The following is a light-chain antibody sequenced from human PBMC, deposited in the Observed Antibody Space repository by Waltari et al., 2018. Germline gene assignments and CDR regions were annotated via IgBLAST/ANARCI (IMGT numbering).Light chain of an antibody. CDR1: SRDLRTYNL. CDR3: SSYRSGSSLV. Sequence: QSALTQPASVSGSPRQSLTISCTGNSRDLRTYNLFSWYQQHPGKAPKPIIYEGRDRPSGVTNRFSGSKSGNTASLTISGLQPEDEADYYCSSYRSGSSLVFGGGTKLTVL. V-gene: IGLV2-14*02. CDR2: EGR. J-gene: IGLJ2*01.